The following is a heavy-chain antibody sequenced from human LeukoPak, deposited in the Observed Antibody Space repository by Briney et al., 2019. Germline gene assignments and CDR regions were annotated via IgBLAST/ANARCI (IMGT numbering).Heavy chain of an antibody. CDR1: GYTFTNYY. CDR3: AGDSSTSSLADP. Sequence: ASVKVSCKASGYTFTNYYIHWVRQAPGQGLEWMGIINPSGGGTSYAQKFQGRLTMTRDTPTSTVYMELTSLRSEDTAVYYCAGDSSTSSLADPWGQGTLVTVSS. J-gene: IGHJ5*02. D-gene: IGHD2-2*01. V-gene: IGHV1-46*01. CDR2: INPSGGGT.